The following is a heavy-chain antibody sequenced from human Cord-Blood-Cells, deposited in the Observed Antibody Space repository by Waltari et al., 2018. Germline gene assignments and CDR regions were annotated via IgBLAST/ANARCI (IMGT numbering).Heavy chain of an antibody. CDR1: GGSISSSSYY. J-gene: IGHJ5*02. CDR2: IYYSGST. D-gene: IGHD1-26*01. V-gene: IGHV4-39*07. Sequence: QLQLQESGPGLVKPSETLSLTCTVSGGSISSSSYYWGWIRQPPGKGLEWIGSIYYSGSTYYNPSLKSRATIAVDTSKNQFSLKLSSVAAADTAVYYCARSGGVSWGATWFDPWGQGTLVTVSS. CDR3: ARSGGVSWGATWFDP.